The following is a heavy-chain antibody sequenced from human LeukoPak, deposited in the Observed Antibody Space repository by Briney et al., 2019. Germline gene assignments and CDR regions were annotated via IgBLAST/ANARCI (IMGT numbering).Heavy chain of an antibody. CDR1: GYAFTSYG. CDR2: ISAYNGNT. CDR3: ARDSSSWYAHYYYGMDV. V-gene: IGHV1-18*01. Sequence: ASVKVSCKASGYAFTSYGISWVRQAPGQGLEWMGWISAYNGNTNYAQKLQGRVTMTTDTSTSTAYMELRSLRSDDTAVYYCARDSSSWYAHYYYGMDVWGQGPTVTVSS. J-gene: IGHJ6*02. D-gene: IGHD6-13*01.